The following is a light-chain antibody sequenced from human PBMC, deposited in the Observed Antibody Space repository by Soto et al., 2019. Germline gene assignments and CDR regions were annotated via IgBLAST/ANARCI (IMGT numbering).Light chain of an antibody. CDR2: ASS. V-gene: IGKV3-20*01. CDR3: QLYGISPH. CDR1: QSVSNNY. Sequence: EIVLTQSPGTLSLSPGERATLSCRASQSVSNNYLAWYQHKPGQAPRLLIYASSNRPTGIPDRFSGSASGTDFTLTINRLEPEDFAVYYCQLYGISPHFGQGTRLEIK. J-gene: IGKJ5*01.